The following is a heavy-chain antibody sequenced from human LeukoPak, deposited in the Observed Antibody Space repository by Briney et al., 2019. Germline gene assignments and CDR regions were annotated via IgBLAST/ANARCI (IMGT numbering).Heavy chain of an antibody. Sequence: SSVKVSCKASGGILGNYAISWVRQAPGQGLEWMGGIVPLFDRSKYAQNFQGRVTVTMDESTSTAFMELTSLRFEDTAVYYCAKGLKGFTWYFDSWRQGTPVTVSP. J-gene: IGHJ4*02. V-gene: IGHV1-69*05. D-gene: IGHD6-19*01. CDR2: IVPLFDRS. CDR1: GGILGNYA. CDR3: AKGLKGFTWYFDS.